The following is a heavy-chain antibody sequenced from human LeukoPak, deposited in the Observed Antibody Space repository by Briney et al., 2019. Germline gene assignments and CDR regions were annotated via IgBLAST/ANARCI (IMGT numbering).Heavy chain of an antibody. Sequence: SETLSLTCIVSGGSIRSGGYSWSWIRQHPGKGLEWIGYIYYSGTTYYNPSLKSRVTISVDTSKNHFSLMLGSVTAADTAVYYCARDAERIAAAGNNWFDPWGQGTLVTVSS. D-gene: IGHD6-13*01. CDR1: GGSIRSGGYS. CDR3: ARDAERIAAAGNNWFDP. CDR2: IYYSGTT. V-gene: IGHV4-31*03. J-gene: IGHJ5*02.